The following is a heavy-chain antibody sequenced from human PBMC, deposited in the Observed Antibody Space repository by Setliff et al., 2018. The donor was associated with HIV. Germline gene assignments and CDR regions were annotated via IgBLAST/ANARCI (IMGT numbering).Heavy chain of an antibody. J-gene: IGHJ4*02. D-gene: IGHD2-2*01. V-gene: IGHV1-24*01. CDR3: ASHFGYCSSTSCEGY. CDR1: GYTLSELS. CDR2: SDQENGEI. Sequence: ASVKVSCKVSGYTLSELSMHWVRQAPGKGLVWMGGSDQENGEIIYAQKFEGRVTMTEDTSTDTAYMTLRNLTSDDTAVYYCASHFGYCSSTSCEGYWGQGALVTVSS.